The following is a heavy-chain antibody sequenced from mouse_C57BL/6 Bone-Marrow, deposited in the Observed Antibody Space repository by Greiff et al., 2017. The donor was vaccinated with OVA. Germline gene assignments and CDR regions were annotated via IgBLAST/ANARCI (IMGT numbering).Heavy chain of an antibody. Sequence: EVKLMESGGDLVKPGGSLKLSCAASGFTFSSCGMSWVRQTPDKRLEWVATISSGGSYTYYPDSVKGRFTISRDNAKNTLYLQMSSLKSEDTAMYYCARQRPGGMDYWGQGTSVTVSS. CDR1: GFTFSSCG. V-gene: IGHV5-6*01. J-gene: IGHJ4*01. CDR2: ISSGGSYT. CDR3: ARQRPGGMDY.